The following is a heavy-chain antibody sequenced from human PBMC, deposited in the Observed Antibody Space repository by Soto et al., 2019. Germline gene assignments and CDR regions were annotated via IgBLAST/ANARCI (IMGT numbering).Heavy chain of an antibody. CDR1: GYTLTELS. V-gene: IGHV1-24*01. D-gene: IGHD3-16*02. CDR2: FDPEDGET. CDR3: ATFMITFGGVIVPFDY. Sequence: QVQLVQSGAEVKKTGASVKVSCKGSGYTLTELSMHWVRQAPGKGLEWMGGFDPEDGETIYAQKFQGRVTMTEDTSTDTAFMELSSLRSEDTAVYYCATFMITFGGVIVPFDYWGQGTLVTVSS. J-gene: IGHJ4*02.